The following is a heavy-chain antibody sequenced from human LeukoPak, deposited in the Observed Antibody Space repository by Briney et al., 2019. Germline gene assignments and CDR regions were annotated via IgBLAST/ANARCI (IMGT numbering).Heavy chain of an antibody. V-gene: IGHV1-69*01. D-gene: IGHD3-22*01. J-gene: IGHJ4*02. Sequence: SVKVSCKASGGTFISYAISWVRQAPGQGLEWMGGIIPIFGTANYAQKFQGRVTITADESTSTAYMELSSLRSEDTAVYYCARDTFGDSSGYYPLWGQGTLVTVSS. CDR3: ARDTFGDSSGYYPL. CDR1: GGTFISYA. CDR2: IIPIFGTA.